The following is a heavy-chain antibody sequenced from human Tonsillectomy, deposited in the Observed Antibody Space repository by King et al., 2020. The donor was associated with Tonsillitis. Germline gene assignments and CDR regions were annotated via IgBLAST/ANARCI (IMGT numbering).Heavy chain of an antibody. CDR1: GFTFSNYG. J-gene: IGHJ2*01. D-gene: IGHD3-16*02. V-gene: IGHV3-30*18. Sequence: VQLVESGGGVVQPGRSLRLSCAASGFTFSNYGMHWVRQAPGKGLEWVALIAYDASYENYADSVKGRFAISRDNSMNTLYLEMNSLRVEDTAVYYCAKDGIALSDWYFDLWGRGTLVTVAS. CDR2: IAYDASYE. CDR3: AKDGIALSDWYFDL.